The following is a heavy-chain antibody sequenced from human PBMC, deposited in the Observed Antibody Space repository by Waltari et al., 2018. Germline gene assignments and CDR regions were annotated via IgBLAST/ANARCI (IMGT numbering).Heavy chain of an antibody. Sequence: QVQLQESGPGLVKPSETLSLTCAVSGYSISIGYFWGWIRQPPGRGLEWIGTVPQTGSTYDSPSLKGRVTISVDTSKNHFSLNLSSVTAADTAFYYCARTVVAWRTTIFSMYYVDYWGQGTLVTVSS. CDR3: ARTVVAWRTTIFSMYYVDY. J-gene: IGHJ4*02. CDR2: VPQTGST. V-gene: IGHV4-38-2*01. D-gene: IGHD3-3*01. CDR1: GYSISIGYF.